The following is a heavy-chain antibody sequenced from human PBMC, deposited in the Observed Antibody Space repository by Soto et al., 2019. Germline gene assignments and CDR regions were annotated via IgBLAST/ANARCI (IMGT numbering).Heavy chain of an antibody. CDR3: AKDRPHGATTGSTIDY. V-gene: IGHV3-23*01. J-gene: IGHJ4*02. D-gene: IGHD1-26*01. CDR1: GFTFSSYA. Sequence: HPGGSLRLSCVASGFTFSSYAMSWVRQSPGKGLEWVSVISGSDGTTFYVDSVKGRFTISRDNSKNTLYLQMNSLTAEDTALYYCAKDRPHGATTGSTIDYWGQGTLVTVSS. CDR2: ISGSDGTT.